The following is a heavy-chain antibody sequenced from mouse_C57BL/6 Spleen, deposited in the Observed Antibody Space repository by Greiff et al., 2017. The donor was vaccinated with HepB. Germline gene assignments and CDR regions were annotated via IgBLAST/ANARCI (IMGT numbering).Heavy chain of an antibody. CDR1: GYTFTSYG. D-gene: IGHD2-4*01. CDR2: IYPRSGNT. J-gene: IGHJ2*01. V-gene: IGHV1-81*01. Sequence: QVQLQQSGAELARPGASVKLSCKASGYTFTSYGISWVKQRTGQGLEWIGEIYPRSGNTYYNEKFKGKATLTADKSSSTAYMELRSLTSEDSAVYFCASHYDYGYDFDYWGQGTTLTVSS. CDR3: ASHYDYGYDFDY.